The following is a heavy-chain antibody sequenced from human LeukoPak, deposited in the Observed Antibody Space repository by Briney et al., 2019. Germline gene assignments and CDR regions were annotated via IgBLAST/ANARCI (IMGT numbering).Heavy chain of an antibody. V-gene: IGHV4-34*01. CDR2: INHSGST. Sequence: SEILSLTCAVYGGSFSGYYWSWIRQPPGKGLEWIGEINHSGSTNYNPSLKSRVTISVDTSKNQFSLKLSSVTAADTAVYYCARRGLAAAGTRAFDIWGQGTMVTVSS. D-gene: IGHD6-13*01. J-gene: IGHJ3*02. CDR1: GGSFSGYY. CDR3: ARRGLAAAGTRAFDI.